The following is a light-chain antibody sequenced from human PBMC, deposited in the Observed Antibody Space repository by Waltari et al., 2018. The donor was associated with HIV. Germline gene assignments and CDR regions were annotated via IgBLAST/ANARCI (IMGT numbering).Light chain of an antibody. J-gene: IGLJ3*02. CDR1: RSDVGGYYY. CDR2: EVS. CDR3: SSYTSSRTWV. V-gene: IGLV2-14*01. Sequence: QSALTQPASVSGSPGQSITISCTGTRSDVGGYYYVSWYHHHPGQAPKLVIYEVSKRPSGVSNRFSGMKSANTASLTISGLQAEDEGDYYCSSYTSSRTWVFGGGTKLTVL.